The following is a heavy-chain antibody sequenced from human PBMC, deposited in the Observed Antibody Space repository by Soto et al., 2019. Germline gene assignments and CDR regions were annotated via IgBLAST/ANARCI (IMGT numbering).Heavy chain of an antibody. CDR1: GFTFSSYA. V-gene: IGHV3-30-3*01. CDR2: ISYDVSNK. CDR3: ARGNGYYDFWSVYVRCFDL. Sequence: TGGSVRLSCAASGFTFSSYAMHWVRQAPGKGLEWVAVISYDVSNKYYADSVKGRFTISRDNSKNTLYLQMNSLRAEDTAVYYCARGNGYYDFWSVYVRCFDLSGQGTPVTVSS. J-gene: IGHJ5*02. D-gene: IGHD3-3*01.